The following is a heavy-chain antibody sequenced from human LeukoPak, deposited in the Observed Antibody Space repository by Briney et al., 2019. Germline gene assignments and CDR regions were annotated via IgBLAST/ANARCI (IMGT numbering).Heavy chain of an antibody. Sequence: GGSLRLSCAASGFTFSSYAMSWVRQAPGKGLEWVSAISGSGGSTYHADSVKGRFTISRDNSKNTLYLQMNSLRAEDTAVYYCAKGAYSSSWYDYFDYWGQGTLVTVSS. D-gene: IGHD6-13*01. V-gene: IGHV3-23*01. J-gene: IGHJ4*02. CDR1: GFTFSSYA. CDR2: ISGSGGST. CDR3: AKGAYSSSWYDYFDY.